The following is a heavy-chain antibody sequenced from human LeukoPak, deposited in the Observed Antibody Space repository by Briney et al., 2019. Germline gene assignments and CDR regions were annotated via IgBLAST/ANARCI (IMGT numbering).Heavy chain of an antibody. Sequence: GGSLRLSCAASGFTFSSYGMHWVRQAPGKGLEWVAVIWYDGSNKYYADSVKGRFTISRDNSKNTLSLQMSSLRAEDTAVYYCARGDYGDYVPGVDYWGQGTLVTVSS. CDR2: IWYDGSNK. V-gene: IGHV3-33*01. D-gene: IGHD4-17*01. J-gene: IGHJ4*02. CDR3: ARGDYGDYVPGVDY. CDR1: GFTFSSYG.